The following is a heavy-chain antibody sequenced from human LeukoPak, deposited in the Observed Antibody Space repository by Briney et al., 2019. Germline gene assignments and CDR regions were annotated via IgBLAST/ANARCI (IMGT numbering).Heavy chain of an antibody. V-gene: IGHV3-30*04. CDR1: GSTFRSYA. J-gene: IGHJ6*03. CDR3: AREGEEYSSGHYYMDV. D-gene: IGHD6-19*01. Sequence: GGSLRLSCAASGSTFRSYAMHWVRQAPGKGLEWEAAISYDGSNKKYADSVKGRFTISRDNSKNTLYLQMNSLRAEDTAVYYCAREGEEYSSGHYYMDVWGKGTTVTVSS. CDR2: ISYDGSNK.